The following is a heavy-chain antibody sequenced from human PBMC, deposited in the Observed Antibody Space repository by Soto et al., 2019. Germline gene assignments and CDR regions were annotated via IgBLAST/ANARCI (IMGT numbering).Heavy chain of an antibody. J-gene: IGHJ4*02. CDR2: IYYSGST. V-gene: IGHV4-30-4*01. CDR3: ARGVATTYYFDY. Sequence: KASETLSLTCTVSGGSISSGDYYWSWIRQPPGKGLEWIGYIYYSGSTYYNPSLKSRVTISVDTSKNQFSLKLSSVTAADTAVYYCARGVATTYYFDYWGQGTLVTVS. D-gene: IGHD5-12*01. CDR1: GGSISSGDYY.